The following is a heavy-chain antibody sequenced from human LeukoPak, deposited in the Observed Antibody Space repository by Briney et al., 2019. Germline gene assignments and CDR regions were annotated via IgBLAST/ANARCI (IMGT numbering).Heavy chain of an antibody. CDR1: GGTFSSYA. V-gene: IGHV1-69*05. CDR2: IIPIFGTA. D-gene: IGHD2-2*02. CDR3: AVGYQQLYSAFDI. Sequence: ASVKVSCKASGGTFSSYAISWVRQAPGQGLEWMGGIIPIFGTANYAQKFQGRVTITTDESTSTAYMELSSLRSEDTAVYYCAVGYQQLYSAFDIWGQGTMVNVSS. J-gene: IGHJ3*02.